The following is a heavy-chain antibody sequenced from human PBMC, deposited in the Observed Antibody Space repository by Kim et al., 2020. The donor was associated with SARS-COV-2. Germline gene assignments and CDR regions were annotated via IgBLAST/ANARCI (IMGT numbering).Heavy chain of an antibody. D-gene: IGHD6-25*01. CDR3: ARGRGTPRYSSGPFDY. Sequence: SETLSLTCAVYGGSFSGYYWSWIRQPPGKGLEWIGEINHSGSTNYNPSLKSRVTISVDTSKNQFSLKLSSVTAADTAVYYCARGRGTPRYSSGPFDYWGQGTLVTVSS. V-gene: IGHV4-34*01. J-gene: IGHJ4*02. CDR1: GGSFSGYY. CDR2: INHSGST.